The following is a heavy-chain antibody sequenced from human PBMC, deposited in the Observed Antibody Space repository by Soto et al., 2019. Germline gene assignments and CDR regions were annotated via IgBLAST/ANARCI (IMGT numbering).Heavy chain of an antibody. CDR3: ARGSGSKTRNYFDY. V-gene: IGHV3-11*01. Sequence: GGSLRLSCAACGFTFSDYYISWIRQAPWKGLEWVSYISSSGSTIYYADSVKGRFTISRDNAKNSLYLQMNSLRAEDKAVYYCARGSGSKTRNYFDYWGQGTLVTVSS. CDR1: GFTFSDYY. CDR2: ISSSGSTI. D-gene: IGHD1-26*01. J-gene: IGHJ4*02.